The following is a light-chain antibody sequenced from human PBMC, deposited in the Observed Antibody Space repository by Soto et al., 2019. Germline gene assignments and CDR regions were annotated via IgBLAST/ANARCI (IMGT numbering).Light chain of an antibody. J-gene: IGKJ1*01. CDR1: QSVSSSY. CDR3: QQYGSSPT. V-gene: IGKV3-20*01. CDR2: GAS. Sequence: EIVLTQSPGTLSLSPGERATLSCRASQSVSSSYLAWYQQKPGQAPRLLIYGASSRATGIPDRFSRSESGTDFTVTISRLEAEYFAGYYRQQYGSSPTFGQGTKVEIK.